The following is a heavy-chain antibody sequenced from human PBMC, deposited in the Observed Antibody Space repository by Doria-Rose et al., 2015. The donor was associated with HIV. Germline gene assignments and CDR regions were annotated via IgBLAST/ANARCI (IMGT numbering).Heavy chain of an antibody. V-gene: IGHV4-39*07. CDR1: GGSISASSYY. CDR2: IYYSGTT. CDR3: ARNQIDSSGYDGVYYFYSMDV. Sequence: QVQLQESGPGLVKPSETLSLTCTVSGGSISASSYYWGWIRQSPGKGPEWIGSIYYSGTTYYNPSLKSRLTISVDTSKNQFSLKLSSVTAADTAVFYCARNQIDSSGYDGVYYFYSMDVWGKGTTVTVSS. D-gene: IGHD3-22*01. J-gene: IGHJ6*03.